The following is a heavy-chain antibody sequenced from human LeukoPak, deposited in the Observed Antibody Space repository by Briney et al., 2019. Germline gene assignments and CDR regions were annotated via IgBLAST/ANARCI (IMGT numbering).Heavy chain of an antibody. CDR1: GFTFSSYG. D-gene: IGHD3-16*02. CDR2: IWYDGSNK. J-gene: IGHJ6*03. Sequence: PGRSPRLSCAASGFTFSSYGMHWVRQAPGKGLEWVAVIWYDGSNKYYADSVKGRFTISRDNSKNTLYLQMNSLRAEDTAVYYCAKDRSGFGGVIVSYMDVWGKGTTVTVSS. CDR3: AKDRSGFGGVIVSYMDV. V-gene: IGHV3-33*06.